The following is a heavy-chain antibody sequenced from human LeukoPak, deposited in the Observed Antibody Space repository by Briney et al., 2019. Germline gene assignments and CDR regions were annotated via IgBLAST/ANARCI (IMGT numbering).Heavy chain of an antibody. J-gene: IGHJ4*02. CDR1: GFPFSDSA. CDR2: IRSKADTYAT. D-gene: IGHD6-19*01. Sequence: GGSLRLSWAASGFPFSDSAIHWVRQATGKGLEWVGRIRSKADTYATTYGASLKGRFTISRDDSRNRAYLQMSSLRTEDTAVYYCTREYSSGWPFDFWGQGTLVTVSS. CDR3: TREYSSGWPFDF. V-gene: IGHV3-73*01.